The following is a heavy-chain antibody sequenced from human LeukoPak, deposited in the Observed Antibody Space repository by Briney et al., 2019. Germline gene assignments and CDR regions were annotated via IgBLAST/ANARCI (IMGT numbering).Heavy chain of an antibody. CDR2: IIPIFGTA. Sequence: VASVKVSCKASGGTFSSYAISWVRQAPGQGLEWMGGIIPIFGTANYAQKFQGRVTITADESTSTAYMELSSLRSEDTAVYYCARGYYDSSGYYKFGFDYWGQGTLVTVSS. D-gene: IGHD3-22*01. CDR3: ARGYYDSSGYYKFGFDY. CDR1: GGTFSSYA. V-gene: IGHV1-69*13. J-gene: IGHJ4*02.